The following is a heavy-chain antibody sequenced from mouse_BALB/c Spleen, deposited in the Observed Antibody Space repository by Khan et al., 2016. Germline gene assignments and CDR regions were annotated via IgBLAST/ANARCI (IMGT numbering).Heavy chain of an antibody. CDR1: GFTFSSFG. V-gene: IGHV5-17*02. J-gene: IGHJ2*01. CDR2: ISSGSSAI. CDR3: GRGDY. Sequence: EVELVESGGGLVQPGGSRKLSCAASGFTFSSFGMHWVRQAPEKGLEWVAFISSGSSAIYYADTVKSRFTISRDTPKNTLFLQMTSLRSEDTAMYYCGRGDYWGQGTTLTVSS.